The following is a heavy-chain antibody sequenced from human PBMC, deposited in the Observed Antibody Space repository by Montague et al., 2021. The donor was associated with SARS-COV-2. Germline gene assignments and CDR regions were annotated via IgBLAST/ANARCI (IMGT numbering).Heavy chain of an antibody. V-gene: IGHV4-39*07. CDR1: GGSIANSHKY. D-gene: IGHD3-16*01. J-gene: IGHJ4*02. CDR3: VAGGDSAKAGAY. Sequence: ETLSLTCTVSGGSIANSHKYWGWVRQPPGKGLEWIGSVLYTGTPYDHPSLTARVTISLDTSKNQFSLKMYSVTAADTAAYFCVAGGDSAKAGAYWGQGTLVTVSS. CDR2: VLYTGTP.